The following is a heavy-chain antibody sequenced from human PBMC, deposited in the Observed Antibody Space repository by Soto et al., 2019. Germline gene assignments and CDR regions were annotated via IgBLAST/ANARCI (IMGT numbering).Heavy chain of an antibody. D-gene: IGHD1-1*01. V-gene: IGHV3-33*08. J-gene: IGHJ4*02. Sequence: HPGWSLRLSCASSVFSFMSYAMQWVRQAPGKGLEWVAVIWYDGVNKYYADSVKGRFTISRDNSNNTLYVQMNSLKAEDTAVYYCVRDPYLPTAGRLASLHYWGPGTLVTVSS. CDR2: IWYDGVNK. CDR3: VRDPYLPTAGRLASLHY. CDR1: VFSFMSYA.